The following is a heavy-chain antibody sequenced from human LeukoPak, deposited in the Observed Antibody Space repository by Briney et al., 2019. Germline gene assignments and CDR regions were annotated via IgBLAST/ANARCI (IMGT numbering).Heavy chain of an antibody. Sequence: GGSLRLSCAASGFTFSSYSMNWVRQAPGQGLEWVSSISSSSSYIYYADSVKGRFTIFRDNAKNSLYLQMNSLRAEDTAVYYCARDHDSSSWYNWFNPWGQGTLVTVSS. CDR2: ISSSSSYI. J-gene: IGHJ5*02. CDR1: GFTFSSYS. CDR3: ARDHDSSSWYNWFNP. D-gene: IGHD6-13*01. V-gene: IGHV3-21*01.